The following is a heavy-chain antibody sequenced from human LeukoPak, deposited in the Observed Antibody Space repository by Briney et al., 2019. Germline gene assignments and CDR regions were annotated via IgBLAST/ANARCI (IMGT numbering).Heavy chain of an antibody. Sequence: GGSLRLSCAASGFTFSSYSMNWVRQAPGKGLEWVSSISSSSSYIYYADSVKGRFTISRDNAKNSLYLQMNSLRAEDTAVYYCARRLLGISYAFDIWGQGTMVTVSS. CDR1: GFTFSSYS. V-gene: IGHV3-21*01. D-gene: IGHD2-21*01. J-gene: IGHJ3*02. CDR3: ARRLLGISYAFDI. CDR2: ISSSSSYI.